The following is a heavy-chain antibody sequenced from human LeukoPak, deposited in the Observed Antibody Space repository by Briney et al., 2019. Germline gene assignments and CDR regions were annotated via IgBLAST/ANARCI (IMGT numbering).Heavy chain of an antibody. J-gene: IGHJ4*02. CDR3: AKGRRAAAGSYSDY. CDR1: GFTFSNYA. D-gene: IGHD6-13*01. V-gene: IGHV3-23*01. Sequence: GGSLRLSCVASGFTFSNYAMSWVRQAPGKGLEWVSGITGSGVNTYYADSVKGRFTISRDNSKNTLYLQMNTLRAEDTALYYCAKGRRAAAGSYSDYWSQGTLVTVSS. CDR2: ITGSGVNT.